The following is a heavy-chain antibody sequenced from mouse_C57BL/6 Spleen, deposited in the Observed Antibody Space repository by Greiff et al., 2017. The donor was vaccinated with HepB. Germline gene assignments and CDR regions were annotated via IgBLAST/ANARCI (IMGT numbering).Heavy chain of an antibody. Sequence: QVQLKQSGPELVKPGASVKISCKASGYAFSSSWMNWVKQRPGKGLEWIGRIYPGDGDTNYNGKFKGKATLTADKSSSTAYMQLSSLTSEDSAVYFCARGYYYGSSYLYWYFDVWGTGTTVTVSS. CDR1: GYAFSSSW. V-gene: IGHV1-82*01. CDR3: ARGYYYGSSYLYWYFDV. J-gene: IGHJ1*03. CDR2: IYPGDGDT. D-gene: IGHD1-1*01.